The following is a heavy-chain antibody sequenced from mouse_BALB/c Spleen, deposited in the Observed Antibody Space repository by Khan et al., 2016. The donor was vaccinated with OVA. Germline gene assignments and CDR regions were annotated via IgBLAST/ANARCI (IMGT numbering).Heavy chain of an antibody. CDR1: GYSITSDYA. J-gene: IGHJ3*01. Sequence: EVQLQESGPGLVKPSQSLSLTCTVTGYSITSDYAWNWIRQFPGNKLECVGYISYSGYTDYNPSLKSRISISRDTSKNHFFLQLNSVTTEDTATYYGVRANYRYDGWFTYWGQGTLVTVSA. CDR3: VRANYRYDGWFTY. CDR2: ISYSGYT. V-gene: IGHV3-2*02. D-gene: IGHD2-14*01.